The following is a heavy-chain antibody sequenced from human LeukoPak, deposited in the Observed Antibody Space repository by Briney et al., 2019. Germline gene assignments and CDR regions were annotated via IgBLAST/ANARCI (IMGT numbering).Heavy chain of an antibody. Sequence: SETLSLTCTVSGYSMSSGYYWGWIRQPPERGLEWIGSMYHTGSTYYNPSLKSRVTISVDTSKNQFYLKLSSVTAADTAVYYCARHVGVLGSRGFDYWGLGTLVTVSS. V-gene: IGHV4-38-2*02. J-gene: IGHJ4*02. CDR3: ARHVGVLGSRGFDY. CDR2: MYHTGST. D-gene: IGHD3-3*01. CDR1: GYSMSSGYY.